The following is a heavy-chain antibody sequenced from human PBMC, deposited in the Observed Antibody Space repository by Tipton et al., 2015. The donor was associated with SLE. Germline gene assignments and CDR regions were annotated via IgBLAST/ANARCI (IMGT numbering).Heavy chain of an antibody. Sequence: GLVKPSENLSLTCTVSGGSISSSSYYWGWIRQPPGKGLEWIGSIYYSGSADYNPSLKSRVSISEDTSMNQCSLKLSSVTAADTAMFYCASGTLESSHEPDYWGQGTLVTVSS. CDR1: GGSISSSSYY. V-gene: IGHV4-39*07. J-gene: IGHJ4*02. D-gene: IGHD3-3*01. CDR3: ASGTLESSHEPDY. CDR2: IYYSGSA.